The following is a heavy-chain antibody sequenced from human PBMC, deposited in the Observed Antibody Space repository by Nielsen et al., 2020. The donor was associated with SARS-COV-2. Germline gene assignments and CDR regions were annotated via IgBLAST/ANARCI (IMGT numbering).Heavy chain of an antibody. J-gene: IGHJ4*02. D-gene: IGHD1-20*01. CDR3: AKPPGITGKELLW. Sequence: GGSLRLSCAASGFTFSSYAVTWVRQGPGKGLEWVSTISGSGGSTYYADSVKGRFTISRDNSKNTLYLQMNSLRAEDTAVYYCAKPPGITGKELLWWGQGTLVTVSS. CDR2: ISGSGGST. V-gene: IGHV3-23*01. CDR1: GFTFSSYA.